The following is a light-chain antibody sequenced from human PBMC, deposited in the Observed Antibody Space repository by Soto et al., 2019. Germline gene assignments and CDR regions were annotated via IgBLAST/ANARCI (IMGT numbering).Light chain of an antibody. CDR1: QSVGSD. CDR2: GAS. CDR3: QQTYSSLWT. V-gene: IGKV3D-15*01. Sequence: EIVMTQSPATLSVSPVERATLSCMASQSVGSDLAWYQQKPGQAPRLLIYGASSRATGIPDRFSGSGSGTDFTLTINNLQREDFADYFCQQTYSSLWTFGQGTKVDIK. J-gene: IGKJ1*01.